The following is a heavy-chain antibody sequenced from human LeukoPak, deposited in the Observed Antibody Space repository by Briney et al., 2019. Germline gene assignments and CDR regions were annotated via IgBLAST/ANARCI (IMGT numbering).Heavy chain of an antibody. Sequence: GGSLRLSCAVSGITLSNYVMSWVRQAPGKGLEWVAGLSGSGGGTNYADSVQGRFTISRDNPKNTLYLQMNSLRAEDTAVYFCAKRGVVIRVFLVGFHKEAYYFDSWGQGALVTVSS. CDR1: GITLSNYV. CDR2: LSGSGGGT. J-gene: IGHJ4*02. CDR3: AKRGVVIRVFLVGFHKEAYYFDS. V-gene: IGHV3-23*01. D-gene: IGHD3-10*01.